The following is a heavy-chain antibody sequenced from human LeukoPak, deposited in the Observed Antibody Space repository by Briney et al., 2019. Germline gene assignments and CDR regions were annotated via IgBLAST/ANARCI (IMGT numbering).Heavy chain of an antibody. D-gene: IGHD6-13*01. CDR2: IYYSGST. Sequence: SETLSLTCTVSGGSISSSSYYWGWIRQPPGKGLDWIGSIYYSGSTYYNPSLKSRVTISVDTSKNQFSLKLSSVTAADTAVYYCARRVRGIAAAAFDYWGQGTLVTVSS. CDR1: GGSISSSSYY. CDR3: ARRVRGIAAAAFDY. J-gene: IGHJ4*02. V-gene: IGHV4-39*01.